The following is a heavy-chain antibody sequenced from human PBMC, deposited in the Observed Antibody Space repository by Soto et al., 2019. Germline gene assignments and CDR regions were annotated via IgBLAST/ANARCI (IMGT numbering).Heavy chain of an antibody. D-gene: IGHD2-15*01. CDR2: IYYSGST. J-gene: IGHJ4*02. V-gene: IGHV4-39*01. CDR3: ARHTPAISISDH. Sequence: QLQLQESGPGLVKPSETLSLTCTVSGGSISSSSYYWGWIRQPPGKGLEWIGGIYYSGSTYYNPSLKSRVAISVDTSKNQCSLKLSSVTAADTAVYYCARHTPAISISDHWGQGTLVTVSS. CDR1: GGSISSSSYY.